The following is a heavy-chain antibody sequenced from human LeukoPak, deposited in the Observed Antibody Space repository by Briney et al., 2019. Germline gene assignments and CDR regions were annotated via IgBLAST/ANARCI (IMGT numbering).Heavy chain of an antibody. CDR2: ISGSGGST. CDR1: GFTFSSYA. D-gene: IGHD4-17*01. J-gene: IGHJ6*03. Sequence: GGSLRLSCAASGFTFSSYAMSWVRQAPGKGLEWVSAISGSGGSTYYADSVKGRFTISRDNSKNTLYLQMNSLRAEDTAVYYCAKDLPTGSTYYYYMDVWGKGTTVTISS. CDR3: AKDLPTGSTYYYYMDV. V-gene: IGHV3-23*01.